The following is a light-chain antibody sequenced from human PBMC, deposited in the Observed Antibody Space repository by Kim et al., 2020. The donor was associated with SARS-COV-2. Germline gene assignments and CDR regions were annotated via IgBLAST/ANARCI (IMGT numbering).Light chain of an antibody. CDR2: NVT. J-gene: IGLJ2*01. Sequence: GQSITISCTGSSGDIGRYNFVTWYQQHPDKAPKLMIYNVTKRPSGVSNRFSGSKSGNTASLTISGLQDEDEVDYYCSSFTSSGTFVFGGGTQLTVL. CDR1: SGDIGRYNF. CDR3: SSFTSSGTFV. V-gene: IGLV2-14*03.